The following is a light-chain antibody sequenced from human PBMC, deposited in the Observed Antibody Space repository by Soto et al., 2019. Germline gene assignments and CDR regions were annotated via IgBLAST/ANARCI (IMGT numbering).Light chain of an antibody. J-gene: IGKJ1*01. V-gene: IGKV3-11*01. Sequence: EIXLTQSPATLSLSPGERATLSCRASQSVSSYLAWYQQKPGQAPRLLIYDASNRATGIPARFSGSGSGTDFTLTISSLEPEDFAVYYCQQRSNWPRTFGQGTKV. CDR1: QSVSSY. CDR3: QQRSNWPRT. CDR2: DAS.